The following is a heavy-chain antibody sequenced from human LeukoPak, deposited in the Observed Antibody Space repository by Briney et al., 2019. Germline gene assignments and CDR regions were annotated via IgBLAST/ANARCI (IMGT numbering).Heavy chain of an antibody. V-gene: IGHV3-21*01. CDR1: GFTFSTYS. J-gene: IGHJ4*02. CDR3: ASIYGDHAVDF. D-gene: IGHD4-17*01. Sequence: GGSLRLSCEASGFTFSTYSMNWVRQAPGKGLEWVSSISSGSSYISYADSVKGRFTVSRDNAKNSLYLQMNSLRAEDTAVYYCASIYGDHAVDFWGQGTLVTVSS. CDR2: ISSGSSYI.